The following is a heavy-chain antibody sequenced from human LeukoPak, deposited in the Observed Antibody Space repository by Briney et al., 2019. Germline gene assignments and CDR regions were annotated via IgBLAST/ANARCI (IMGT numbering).Heavy chain of an antibody. D-gene: IGHD5-24*01. V-gene: IGHV4-4*07. J-gene: IGHJ4*02. Sequence: PSETLSLTCTVSGGSISSYYWSWIRQPAGKGLEWIGRIYTSGSTNYNPSLKSRVTMSVDTSKNQFSLKLSSVTAADTAVYYCARRRRDGYNYGRIVGYFDYWGQGTLVTVSS. CDR3: ARRRRDGYNYGRIVGYFDY. CDR2: IYTSGST. CDR1: GGSISSYY.